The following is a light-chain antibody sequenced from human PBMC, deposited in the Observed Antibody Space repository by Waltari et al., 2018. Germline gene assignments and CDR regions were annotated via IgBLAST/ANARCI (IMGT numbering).Light chain of an antibody. V-gene: IGKV3-15*01. Sequence: EMVITQSPATLSVSPGERATLSCRASQSVSNNLAWYGQKPGQAPRLLIYGASTRATGIPARFSGSGSGTEFTLAISSLQSEDFAVYYCQQYDIWPRTFGQGTRVEIK. CDR1: QSVSNN. CDR2: GAS. J-gene: IGKJ1*01. CDR3: QQYDIWPRT.